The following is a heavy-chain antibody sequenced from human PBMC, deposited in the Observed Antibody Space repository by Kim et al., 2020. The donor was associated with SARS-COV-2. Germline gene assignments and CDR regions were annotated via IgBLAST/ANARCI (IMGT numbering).Heavy chain of an antibody. CDR1: GFTFSDHY. CDR3: VRTSYSGSYYDF. CDR2: TRDKANRYST. D-gene: IGHD1-26*01. J-gene: IGHJ4*02. V-gene: IGHV3-72*01. Sequence: GGSLRLSCAASGFTFSDHYIDWVRQAPGKGLEWVGRTRDKANRYSTEYAASVKGRFTFSRDDSLKSLDLQMNSLKTEDTAVYYCVRTSYSGSYYDFWGQGTLVTVSS.